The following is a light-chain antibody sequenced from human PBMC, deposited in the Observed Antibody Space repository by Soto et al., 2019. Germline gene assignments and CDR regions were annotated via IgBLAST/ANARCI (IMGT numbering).Light chain of an antibody. V-gene: IGKV1-39*01. J-gene: IGKJ5*01. CDR2: AAS. Sequence: DIQMTQSPSSLSASLGDRVTITCRASQSVSNYLSWYQQKPGKAPNLLIYAASTLQGGVPSRFSGSGSGTDFTLTISSLQPEDFATYYCQQTYYKSIAFGQGTRLEIK. CDR1: QSVSNY. CDR3: QQTYYKSIA.